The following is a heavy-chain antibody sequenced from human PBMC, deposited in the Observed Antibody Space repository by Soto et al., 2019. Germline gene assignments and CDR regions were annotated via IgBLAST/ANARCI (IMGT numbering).Heavy chain of an antibody. D-gene: IGHD3-3*01. V-gene: IGHV4-30-4*01. J-gene: IGHJ5*02. Sequence: QVQLQESGPGLVKPSQTLSLTCTVSGGSISSGDYYWSWIRQPPGKGLEWIGYSYYSGSTYYNPSLKSRVTISVDTSKNQFSLKLSSVTAADTAVYYCARERYYDFWSGSRQYNWFDPWGQGTLVTVSS. CDR2: SYYSGST. CDR1: GGSISSGDYY. CDR3: ARERYYDFWSGSRQYNWFDP.